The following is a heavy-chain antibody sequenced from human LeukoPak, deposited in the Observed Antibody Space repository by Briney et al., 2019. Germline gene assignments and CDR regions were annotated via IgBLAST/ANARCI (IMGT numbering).Heavy chain of an antibody. CDR1: GYTFTSYD. V-gene: IGHV1-8*03. CDR2: MNPNSGNT. J-gene: IGHJ5*02. Sequence: GASVTVSCKASGYTFTSYDINWVRQAPGQGLEWMGWMNPNSGNTGYAQKFQGRVTITRNTSISTAYMELSSLRSEDTAVYYCAREGSGWYGYNWFDPWGQGTLVTVSS. CDR3: AREGSGWYGYNWFDP. D-gene: IGHD6-19*01.